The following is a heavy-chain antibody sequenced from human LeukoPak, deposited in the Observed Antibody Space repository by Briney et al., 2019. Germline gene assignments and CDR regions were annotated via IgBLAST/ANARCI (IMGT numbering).Heavy chain of an antibody. V-gene: IGHV4-61*05. J-gene: IGHJ3*02. D-gene: IGHD4-17*01. CDR2: IYFSGST. Sequence: SETLSLTCTVSGGSISSSSYYWSWIRQPPGKGLEWVGYIYFSGSTNYNPYLKSRVIISVDTSTNQFSLRLSSVTAADSALYFCARHIYGASVAFDIWGQGTMVTISS. CDR3: ARHIYGASVAFDI. CDR1: GGSISSSSYY.